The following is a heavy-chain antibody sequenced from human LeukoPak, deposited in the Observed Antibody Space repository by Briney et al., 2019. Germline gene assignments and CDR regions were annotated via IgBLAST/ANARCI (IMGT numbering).Heavy chain of an antibody. V-gene: IGHV4-30-4*01. D-gene: IGHD3-22*01. CDR2: TYYSGST. Sequence: PSQTLSLTCTVSGGSISSGDYYWSWIRQPPGKGLEWIGYTYYSGSTYYNPSLKSRVTISVDTSKNQFSLKLSSVTAADTAVYYCASAGPHYYDSSGYSVAFDIWGQGTMVTVSS. J-gene: IGHJ3*02. CDR3: ASAGPHYYDSSGYSVAFDI. CDR1: GGSISSGDYY.